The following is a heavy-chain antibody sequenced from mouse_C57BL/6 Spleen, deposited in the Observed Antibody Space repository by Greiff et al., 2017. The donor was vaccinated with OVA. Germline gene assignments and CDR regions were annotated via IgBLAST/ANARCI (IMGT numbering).Heavy chain of an antibody. J-gene: IGHJ2*01. V-gene: IGHV5-17*01. CDR2: ISSGSSTI. CDR1: GFTFSDYG. CDR3: AREREYYLDY. Sequence: VQLKESGGGLVKPGGSLKLSCAASGFTFSDYGMHWVRQAPEKGLEWVAYISSGSSTIYYADTVKGRFTISRDNAKNTLFLQMTSLRSEDTAMYYCAREREYYLDYWGQGTTLTVSS.